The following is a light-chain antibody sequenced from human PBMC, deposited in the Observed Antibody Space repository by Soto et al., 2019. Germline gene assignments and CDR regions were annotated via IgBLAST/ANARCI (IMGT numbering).Light chain of an antibody. CDR3: QSYDSSLSGSV. V-gene: IGLV1-40*01. J-gene: IGLJ3*02. CDR2: GNS. Sequence: QSVLTQPPSVSGAPGQRVTISCTGRSSNIGAGYDVHWYQQLPGTAPKLLIYGNSNRPSGVPDRFSGSKSGTSASLAITGLQAEDEADDYCQSYDSSLSGSVFGGGTKLTVL. CDR1: SSNIGAGYD.